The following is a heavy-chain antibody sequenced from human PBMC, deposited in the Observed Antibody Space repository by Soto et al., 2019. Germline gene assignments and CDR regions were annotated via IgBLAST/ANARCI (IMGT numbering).Heavy chain of an antibody. CDR2: INSGNDNT. J-gene: IGHJ4*02. V-gene: IGHV1-3*04. D-gene: IGHD5-12*01. Sequence: QVQLVQSGAEVKKPGASVKVSCKASGYTFSSSAMHWVRQAPGQRLEWMGWINSGNDNTKYSQKFQDRVTITRDTSAGTAYMELSSLTSEDTAVYYCARDEGVASGNWGQGTLVTVSS. CDR1: GYTFSSSA. CDR3: ARDEGVASGN.